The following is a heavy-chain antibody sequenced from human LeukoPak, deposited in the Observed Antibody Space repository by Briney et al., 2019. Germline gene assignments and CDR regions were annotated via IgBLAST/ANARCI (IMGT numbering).Heavy chain of an antibody. CDR1: GFTFSSYA. CDR2: ISGSGGST. D-gene: IGHD6-13*01. CDR3: AKTGTRLSGYSSSWYVGGWFDP. Sequence: PGGSLRLSCAASGFTFSSYAMSWVRQAPGKGLEWVSAISGSGGSTYYADSVKGRFTISRDNSKNTLYLQMNSLRAEETAVYYCAKTGTRLSGYSSSWYVGGWFDPWGQGTLVTVSS. V-gene: IGHV3-23*01. J-gene: IGHJ5*02.